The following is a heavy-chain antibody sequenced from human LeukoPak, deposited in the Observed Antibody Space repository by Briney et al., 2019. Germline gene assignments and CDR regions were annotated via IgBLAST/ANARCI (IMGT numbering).Heavy chain of an antibody. D-gene: IGHD2-21*01. V-gene: IGHV4-31*03. CDR1: GDSIYSDGYY. J-gene: IGHJ4*02. Sequence: SETLSLTCSVSGDSIYSDGYYWTWIRQHPGKGLEWIGYMYHSGSTYYNPSLKSRVTISVDTSKNQFSMKLTSVTAADTAVYYCARVSGPGTESRAVWWCRRWGQGTLVTVSS. CDR2: MYHSGST. CDR3: ARVSGPGTESRAVWWCRR.